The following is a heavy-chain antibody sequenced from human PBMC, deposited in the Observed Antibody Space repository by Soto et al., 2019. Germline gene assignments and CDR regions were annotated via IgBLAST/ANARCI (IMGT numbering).Heavy chain of an antibody. Sequence: EVQLLESGGDLVQPGGSLRLSCAASGFTFSNYAMSWVRQAPGKGLEWVSTITGSSVSTYYADSVKGRFTVSRDNSKDTLYLQMDSPRAEDTAVYYCAERKYYYDSSGYYGDAFDIWGQGTMVTVSS. CDR1: GFTFSNYA. D-gene: IGHD3-22*01. V-gene: IGHV3-23*01. CDR3: AERKYYYDSSGYYGDAFDI. CDR2: ITGSSVST. J-gene: IGHJ3*02.